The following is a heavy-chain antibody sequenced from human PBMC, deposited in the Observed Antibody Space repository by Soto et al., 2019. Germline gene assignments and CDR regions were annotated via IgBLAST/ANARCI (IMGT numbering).Heavy chain of an antibody. CDR3: TTEPYNLNYGEYYYYGMDV. D-gene: IGHD1-7*01. CDR1: GFTFSNAW. J-gene: IGHJ6*02. CDR2: IKSKTDGGTT. Sequence: GGSLRLSCAASGFTFSNAWLNWVRPAPGKGLEWVGRIKSKTDGGTTDYAAPVKGRFTISRDDSKNTLYLQMNSLKTEDTAVYYCTTEPYNLNYGEYYYYGMDVWGQGTTVTVSS. V-gene: IGHV3-15*07.